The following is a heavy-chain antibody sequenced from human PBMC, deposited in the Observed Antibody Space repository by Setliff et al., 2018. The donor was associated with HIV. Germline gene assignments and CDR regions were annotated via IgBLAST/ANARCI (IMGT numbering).Heavy chain of an antibody. J-gene: IGHJ4*02. CDR3: ARDPAYGDYGYYFDY. V-gene: IGHV1-18*01. CDR2: ISAYNGNT. CDR1: GYTFTSYG. Sequence: GASVKVSCKASGYTFTSYGISWVRQAPGQGLEWMGWISAYNGNTNYAQKLQGRVTMTTDTSTSTAYMELGSLRSDDTAVYYCARDPAYGDYGYYFDYWGQGTLVTVSS. D-gene: IGHD4-17*01.